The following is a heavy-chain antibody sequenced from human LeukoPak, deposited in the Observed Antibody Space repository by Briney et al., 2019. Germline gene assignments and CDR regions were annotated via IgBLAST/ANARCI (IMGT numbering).Heavy chain of an antibody. CDR1: GYTITSYG. CDR3: ARDWYSGSYYSVDY. Sequence: ASVKVSCKASGYTITSYGISWVRQAPGQGLEWMGWISAYNGNTNYAQKLQGRVTMTTDTSTSTAYMELWSLRSDDTAVYYCARDWYSGSYYSVDYWGQGTLVTVSS. V-gene: IGHV1-18*01. D-gene: IGHD3-10*01. CDR2: ISAYNGNT. J-gene: IGHJ4*02.